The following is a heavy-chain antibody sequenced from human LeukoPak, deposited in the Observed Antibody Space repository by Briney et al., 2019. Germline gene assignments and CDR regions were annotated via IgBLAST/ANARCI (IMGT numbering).Heavy chain of an antibody. D-gene: IGHD2-2*01. CDR3: ARGLRIVVVPAAKATQYYFDY. J-gene: IGHJ4*02. V-gene: IGHV1-8*03. CDR2: MNPNSGNS. Sequence: ASVKVSCKASGYTFTSYGINRVRQATGQGLEWMGWMNPNSGNSGYAQKFQGRVTITRNASISTAYMELSSLRSEDTAVYYCARGLRIVVVPAAKATQYYFDYWGQGTLVTVSS. CDR1: GYTFTSYG.